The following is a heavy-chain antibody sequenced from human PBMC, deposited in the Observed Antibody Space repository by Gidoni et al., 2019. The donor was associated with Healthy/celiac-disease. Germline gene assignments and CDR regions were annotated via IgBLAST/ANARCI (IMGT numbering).Heavy chain of an antibody. CDR2: ISGSGGST. J-gene: IGHJ5*02. D-gene: IGHD1-26*01. V-gene: IGHV3-23*01. Sequence: EVQLLESGGGLVQPGGSLRLSCAASGFTFRSYAMCWVRQAPGKGLEWVSAISGSGGSTYYADSVKGRFTISRDNSKNTLYLQMNSLRAEDTAVYYCVGLIIVGATGWFDPWGQGTLVTVSS. CDR1: GFTFRSYA. CDR3: VGLIIVGATGWFDP.